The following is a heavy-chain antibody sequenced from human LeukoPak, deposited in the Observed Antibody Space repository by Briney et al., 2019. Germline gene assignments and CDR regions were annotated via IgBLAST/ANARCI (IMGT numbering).Heavy chain of an antibody. V-gene: IGHV1-2*06. D-gene: IGHD2-15*01. CDR1: GYTFTGYY. CDR3: ARTVVVVAAPDY. Sequence: ASVKVSCKASGYTFTGYYMHRVRQAPGQGLEWMGRINPNSGGTNYAQKFQGRVTMTSDTSISTAYMERMRLRSDDTAVDYCARTVVVVAAPDYWGQGTLVTVSS. CDR2: INPNSGGT. J-gene: IGHJ4*02.